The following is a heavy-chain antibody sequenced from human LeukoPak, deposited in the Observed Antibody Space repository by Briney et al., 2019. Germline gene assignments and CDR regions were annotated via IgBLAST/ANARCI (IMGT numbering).Heavy chain of an antibody. Sequence: PGGSLRLSCVVSGFTFNNYGMNWVRQAPGKGLDWVSYISASRNSISYADSVKGRFTISRDNAMNSLYLQLNSLRAEDTAVYYCARRAGAYSHPYDYWGQGTLVTVSS. V-gene: IGHV3-48*01. CDR3: ARRAGAYSHPYDY. D-gene: IGHD4/OR15-4a*01. J-gene: IGHJ4*02. CDR2: ISASRNSI. CDR1: GFTFNNYG.